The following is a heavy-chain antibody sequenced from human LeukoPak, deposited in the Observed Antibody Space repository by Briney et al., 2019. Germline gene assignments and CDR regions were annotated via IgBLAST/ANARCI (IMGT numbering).Heavy chain of an antibody. CDR1: GGSLSGYY. J-gene: IGHJ3*02. D-gene: IGHD2-2*01. CDR2: INHSGST. CDR3: ARGLGCSSTSCGAFDI. Sequence: SETLSLTCAVYGGSLSGYYWSWIRQPPGKGLEWIGEINHSGSTNYNPSLKSRVTISVDTSKNQFSLKLSSVTAADTAVYYCARGLGCSSTSCGAFDIWGQGTMVTVSS. V-gene: IGHV4-34*01.